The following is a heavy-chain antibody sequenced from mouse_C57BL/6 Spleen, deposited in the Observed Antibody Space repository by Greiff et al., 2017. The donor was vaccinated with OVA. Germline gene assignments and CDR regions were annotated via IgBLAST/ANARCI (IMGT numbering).Heavy chain of an antibody. J-gene: IGHJ4*01. Sequence: EVKLVESGGGLVKPGGSLKLSCAASGFTFSDYGMHWVRQAPEKGLEWVAYISSGSSTIYYADTVKGRFTISRDNAKNTLFLQMTSLRSEDTAMYYCARKIYYDYDGYAMDYWGQGTSVTVSS. V-gene: IGHV5-17*01. D-gene: IGHD2-4*01. CDR1: GFTFSDYG. CDR2: ISSGSSTI. CDR3: ARKIYYDYDGYAMDY.